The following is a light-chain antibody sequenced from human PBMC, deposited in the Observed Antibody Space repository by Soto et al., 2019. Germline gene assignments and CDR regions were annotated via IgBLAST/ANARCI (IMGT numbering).Light chain of an antibody. CDR2: GNI. J-gene: IGLJ2*01. V-gene: IGLV1-40*01. Sequence: QSVLTQPPSVSGAPGQRVTISCTGSSSNIGAGYDVHWYQHLPGTAPKLLIYGNINRPSGVPDRFSGSKSDTSASLAITGLQAEDEAYYYCQSYDRSLSVVFGGGTKLTVL. CDR3: QSYDRSLSVV. CDR1: SSNIGAGYD.